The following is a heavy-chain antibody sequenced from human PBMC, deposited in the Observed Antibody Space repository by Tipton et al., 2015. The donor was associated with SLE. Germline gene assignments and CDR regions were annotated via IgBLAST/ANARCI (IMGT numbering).Heavy chain of an antibody. V-gene: IGHV5-51*01. D-gene: IGHD1-1*01. CDR2: IYPADSDT. CDR1: GYNFATYW. Sequence: VQLVQSGAEVKRPGESLKISCKASGYNFATYWIGWVRLVPGKGLEWMGGIYPADSDTRYNPSFRGQVTISADMSISTAYLQWSSLQASDTAIYYCARRMVERYVSRNYYGMDVWGPGTTVIVSS. J-gene: IGHJ6*02. CDR3: ARRMVERYVSRNYYGMDV.